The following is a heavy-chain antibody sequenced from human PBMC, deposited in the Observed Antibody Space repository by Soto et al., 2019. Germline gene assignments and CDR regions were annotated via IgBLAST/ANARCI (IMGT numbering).Heavy chain of an antibody. CDR2: INAGNGNT. CDR1: GYTFTSYA. D-gene: IGHD5-18*01. J-gene: IGHJ4*02. CDR3: ARGLNGYSHYFDY. Sequence: ASVKVSCKASGYTFTSYAMHSVRQAPGQRLEWMGWINAGNGNTKYSQKFQGRVTITRDTSASTAYMELSSLRSEDTAVYYCARGLNGYSHYFDYWGQGTLVTVSS. V-gene: IGHV1-3*01.